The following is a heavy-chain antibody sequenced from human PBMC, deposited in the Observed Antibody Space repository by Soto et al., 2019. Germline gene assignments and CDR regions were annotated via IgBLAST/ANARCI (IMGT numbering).Heavy chain of an antibody. J-gene: IGHJ4*01. CDR2: IGSGGSFI. D-gene: IGHD3-22*01. CDR1: GFTFSRYS. CDR3: VRLYDSSGYYYFDY. V-gene: IGHV3-21*01. Sequence: GGSLRLSCAASGFTFSRYSMNWVRQAPGRGPEWVSSIGSGGSFIYYADSLRGRFTISRDNAKNSLYLQMTSLRAEDTAVYYCVRLYDSSGYYYFDYWGQGTPVTVSS.